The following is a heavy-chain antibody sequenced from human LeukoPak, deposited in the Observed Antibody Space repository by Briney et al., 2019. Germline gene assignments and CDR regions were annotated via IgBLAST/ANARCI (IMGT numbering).Heavy chain of an antibody. CDR2: IYWDDDK. CDR1: GFSLTTSGVG. CDR3: AHRSYHNYFDY. J-gene: IGHJ4*02. Sequence: SGPTLVKPTRTLTLTCTFSGFSLTTSGVGVGLIRQPPGKALEWLALIYWDDDKRYSPSLKNRLTITKDTPKNQVVLTMTNMDPVDTATYYCAHRSYHNYFDYWGQGTLVTVSS. V-gene: IGHV2-5*02.